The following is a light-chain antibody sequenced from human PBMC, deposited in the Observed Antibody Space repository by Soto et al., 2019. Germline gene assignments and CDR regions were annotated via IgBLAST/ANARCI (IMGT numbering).Light chain of an antibody. CDR1: SSDVGGYKY. CDR3: SSYAGGNKLL. CDR2: EVS. Sequence: QSALTQPPSASGSPGQSVTISCAGTSSDVGGYKYVSWYQQHPGKAPKLIIYEVSERPSGVPNRFSGYKSANTASLTVSGLQAEDEADYYCSSYAGGNKLLCGGGTKLTVL. V-gene: IGLV2-8*01. J-gene: IGLJ2*01.